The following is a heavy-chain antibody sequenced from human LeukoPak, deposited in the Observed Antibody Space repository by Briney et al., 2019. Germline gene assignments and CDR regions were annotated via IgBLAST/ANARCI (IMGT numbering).Heavy chain of an antibody. CDR3: AGGIRGNYYYYYMDV. V-gene: IGHV1-18*01. CDR1: GYTFTSYG. J-gene: IGHJ6*03. D-gene: IGHD3-10*01. CDR2: ISAYNGNT. Sequence: ASVKVSCKASGYTFTSYGISWARQAPGQGLEWMGWISAYNGNTNYAQKLQGRVTMTTDTSTSTAYMELRSLRSDDTAVYYCAGGIRGNYYYYYMDVWGKGTTVTVSS.